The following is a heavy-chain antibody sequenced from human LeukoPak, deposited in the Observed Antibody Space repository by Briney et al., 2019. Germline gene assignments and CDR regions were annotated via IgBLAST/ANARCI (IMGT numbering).Heavy chain of an antibody. J-gene: IGHJ4*02. CDR3: ARVLDSSGYYY. CDR1: GFTFSSYS. CDR2: ISSSSSTI. V-gene: IGHV3-48*01. D-gene: IGHD3-22*01. Sequence: GGSLRLSCTAYGFTFSSYSMNWVRQAPGKGLEWVSYISSSSSTIYYADSVKGRFTISRDNAKNSLYLQMNSLRAEDTAVYYCARVLDSSGYYYWGQGTLVTVSS.